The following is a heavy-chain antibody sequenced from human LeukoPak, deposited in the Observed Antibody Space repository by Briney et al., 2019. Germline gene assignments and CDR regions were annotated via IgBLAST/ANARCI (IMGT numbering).Heavy chain of an antibody. J-gene: IGHJ3*02. CDR1: GGSISSYY. V-gene: IGHV4-59*08. CDR3: ARPIAAAVLGAFDI. CDR2: IYYSGST. D-gene: IGHD6-13*01. Sequence: SETLSLTCTVSGGSISSYYWSWIRQPPGKGLEWIGYIYYSGSTNYNPSLKSRVTISVDTSKNQFSLKLSSVTAADTAVYYCARPIAAAVLGAFDIWGQGTMVTVSS.